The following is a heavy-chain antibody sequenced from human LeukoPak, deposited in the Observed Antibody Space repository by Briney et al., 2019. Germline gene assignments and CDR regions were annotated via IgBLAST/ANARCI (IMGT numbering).Heavy chain of an antibody. J-gene: IGHJ4*02. D-gene: IGHD6-19*01. CDR3: ARDSSYSSGWDS. Sequence: GGSLRLSCAASGFTVSSNYMSWVRQAPGKGLEGVSVIYSGGSTYYADPVKGRFTISRDNSKKTPYLQMNSLRAEDTAVYYCARDSSYSSGWDSWGQGTPVTASS. CDR2: IYSGGST. CDR1: GFTVSSNY. V-gene: IGHV3-66*01.